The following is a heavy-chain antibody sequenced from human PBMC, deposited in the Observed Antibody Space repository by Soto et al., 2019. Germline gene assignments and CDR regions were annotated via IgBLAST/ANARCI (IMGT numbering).Heavy chain of an antibody. CDR2: INPSGGST. V-gene: IGHV1-46*03. CDR1: GYTFTSYY. CDR3: ARDLADYGDPKDGYYYYMDV. J-gene: IGHJ6*03. D-gene: IGHD4-17*01. Sequence: ASVKVSCKASGYTFTSYYMHWVRQAPGQGLERMGIINPSGGSTSYAQKFQGRVTMNRDTSTSTVYMELSSLRSEDTAVYYCARDLADYGDPKDGYYYYMDVWGKGTTVTVSS.